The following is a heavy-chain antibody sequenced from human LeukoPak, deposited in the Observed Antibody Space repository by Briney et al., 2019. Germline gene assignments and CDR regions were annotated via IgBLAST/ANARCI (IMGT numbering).Heavy chain of an antibody. Sequence: GASVKVSCKASGDTFSTYAINWVRQAPGQGLEGMGWINPNSGGTNYAQKFQGRVTMTRDTSISTAYMELSRLRSDDTAVYYCARSGAETAFDYWGQGTLVTVSS. V-gene: IGHV1-2*02. CDR3: ARSGAETAFDY. CDR1: GDTFSTYA. D-gene: IGHD2-15*01. J-gene: IGHJ4*02. CDR2: INPNSGGT.